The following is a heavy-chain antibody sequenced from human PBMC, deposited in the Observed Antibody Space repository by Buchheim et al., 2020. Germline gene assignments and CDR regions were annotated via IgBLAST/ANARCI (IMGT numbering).Heavy chain of an antibody. J-gene: IGHJ6*02. D-gene: IGHD3-16*02. V-gene: IGHV3-23*01. CDR2: ISGSGGST. CDR1: GFTFSSYA. Sequence: EVQLLESGGGLVQPGGSLRLSCAASGFTFSSYAMSWVRQAPGKGLEWVSAISGSGGSTYYADSVKGRFTISRDNSKNTLYLQMNSLRAEDTAVYYCAKDKYVWGSYRNTQGGYYYGMDVWGQGTT. CDR3: AKDKYVWGSYRNTQGGYYYGMDV.